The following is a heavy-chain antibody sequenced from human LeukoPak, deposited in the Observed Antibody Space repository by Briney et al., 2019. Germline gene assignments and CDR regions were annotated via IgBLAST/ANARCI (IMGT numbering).Heavy chain of an antibody. D-gene: IGHD6-6*01. V-gene: IGHV3-30*02. CDR3: AKVQYSSSYYFDY. CDR2: IRDDGSIK. Sequence: PGGSLRLSCAASGFIFRSYGIHWVRQAPGKGLEWVAFIRDDGSIKYYLDSVKGRFTISRDNSKNTLYLQMNSLRAEDTAVYYCAKVQYSSSYYFDYWGQGTLVTVSS. CDR1: GFIFRSYG. J-gene: IGHJ4*02.